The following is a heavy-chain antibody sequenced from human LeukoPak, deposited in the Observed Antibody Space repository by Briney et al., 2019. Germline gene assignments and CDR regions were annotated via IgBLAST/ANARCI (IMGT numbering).Heavy chain of an antibody. V-gene: IGHV5-51*01. J-gene: IGHJ4*02. Sequence: GESLKISCKGSGYTFTSYWIGWVRQMPGKGLEWMGIIHPGGSDTRYSPSFQGQVTISADKSVSTSYLQWSSLKASDTAMYYCATLPHTEFHYWGQGTLVTVSS. CDR3: ATLPHTEFHY. D-gene: IGHD2-8*02. CDR2: IHPGGSDT. CDR1: GYTFTSYW.